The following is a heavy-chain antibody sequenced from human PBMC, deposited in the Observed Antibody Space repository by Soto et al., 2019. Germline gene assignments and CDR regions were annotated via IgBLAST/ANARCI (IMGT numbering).Heavy chain of an antibody. CDR3: ARVDHRGYFAILTDY. CDR1: GASLSSGGHY. V-gene: IGHV4-31*03. J-gene: IGHJ4*02. Sequence: TLSLTCTVSGASLSSGGHYWSWIRQHPGKGLEWIGHIYDSVNTYYSPSLRSRVTISADMSKNQFSLNLRSVTAADTAVYYCARVDHRGYFAILTDYCGQGTLVTVSS. CDR2: IYDSVNT. D-gene: IGHD3-9*01.